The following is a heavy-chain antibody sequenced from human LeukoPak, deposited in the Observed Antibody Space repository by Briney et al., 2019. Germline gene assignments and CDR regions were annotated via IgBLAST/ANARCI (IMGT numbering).Heavy chain of an antibody. CDR2: MSADSATT. D-gene: IGHD3-10*01. CDR3: ARKSASGNYPLDY. CDR1: GFNFGSYS. J-gene: IGHJ4*02. V-gene: IGHV3-23*01. Sequence: GGSLRLSCAASGFNFGSYSMTWVRQAPGKGLEWVSVMSADSATTFYADSVKGRFTISRDNAKNTVFLQMSSLRAEDTALCYCARKSASGNYPLDYWGQGTLVTVSS.